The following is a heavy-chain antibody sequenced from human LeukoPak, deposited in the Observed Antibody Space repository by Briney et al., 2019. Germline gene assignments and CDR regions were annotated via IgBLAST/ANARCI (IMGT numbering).Heavy chain of an antibody. CDR2: INPNSGGT. D-gene: IGHD1-26*01. CDR3: ARDGVGALKLPSDY. J-gene: IGHJ4*02. CDR1: GYTFTGYY. V-gene: IGHV1-2*06. Sequence: ASVKVSCKASGYTFTGYYMHWVRQAPGQGLEWMGRINPNSGGTNYAQKLQGRVTMTTDTSTSTAYMELRSLRSDDTAVYYCARDGVGALKLPSDYWGQGTLVTVSS.